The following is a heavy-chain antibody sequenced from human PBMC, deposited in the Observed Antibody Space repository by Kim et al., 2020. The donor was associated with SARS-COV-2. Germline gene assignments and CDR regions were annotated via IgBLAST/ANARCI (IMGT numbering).Heavy chain of an antibody. J-gene: IGHJ6*02. CDR3: AKDFGYCSSRVCYPPYGMDV. D-gene: IGHD2-2*03. CDR2: ISDSGDNT. V-gene: IGHV3-23*01. Sequence: GGSLRLSCAASGFTFSNFAMSWVRQAPGKGLQWVSSISDSGDNTHYADSVKGRFTTSRDNSKNTLYLQMNSLRAEDTAVYYCAKDFGYCSSRVCYPPYGMDVWGPGTSVTVSS. CDR1: GFTFSNFA.